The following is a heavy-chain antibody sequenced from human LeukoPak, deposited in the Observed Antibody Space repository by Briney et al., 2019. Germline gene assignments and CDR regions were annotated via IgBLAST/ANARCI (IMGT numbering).Heavy chain of an antibody. J-gene: IGHJ4*02. CDR1: GXTFCFFP. V-gene: IGHV3-64D*09. CDR2: IGRNGENT. D-gene: IGHD5-18*01. CDR3: VCPETGYSYGYGY. Sequence: GGSVTHSCSACGXTFCFFPMHWVPPAPGRGLEYVSAIGRNGENTYYADSVKGRFTISRDNSKNTLYLQMSSLRAEDTAVYYCVCPETGYSYGYGYWGQGILVTVSS.